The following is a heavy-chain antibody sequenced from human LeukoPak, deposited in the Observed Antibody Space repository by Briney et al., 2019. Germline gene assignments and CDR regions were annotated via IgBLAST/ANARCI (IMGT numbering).Heavy chain of an antibody. Sequence: ASVKVSCKASGYTFTGYYMHWVRQAPGQGLEWMGWINPNSGGTNYAQKFQGRVTMTRDTSVSTAYMELGRLRSDDTAVYYCAREWYDILTGSPGFDPWGQGTLVTVSS. V-gene: IGHV1-2*02. CDR3: AREWYDILTGSPGFDP. CDR1: GYTFTGYY. D-gene: IGHD3-9*01. J-gene: IGHJ5*02. CDR2: INPNSGGT.